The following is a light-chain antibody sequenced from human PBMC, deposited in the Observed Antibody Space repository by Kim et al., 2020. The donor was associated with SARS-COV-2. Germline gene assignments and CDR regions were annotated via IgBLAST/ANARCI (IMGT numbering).Light chain of an antibody. Sequence: QSVLTQPRSVSGSPGQSVTISCTGTSAEVYDFNYVSWYQQRPGKAPKLIIYDVAQRPSGVPDRFSGSKSGDTASLTVSGLQTEDEAEYFCCTFVGRRTNTLIFGGGTQLTVL. CDR3: CTFVGRRTNTLI. CDR2: DVA. V-gene: IGLV2-11*01. CDR1: SAEVYDFNY. J-gene: IGLJ2*01.